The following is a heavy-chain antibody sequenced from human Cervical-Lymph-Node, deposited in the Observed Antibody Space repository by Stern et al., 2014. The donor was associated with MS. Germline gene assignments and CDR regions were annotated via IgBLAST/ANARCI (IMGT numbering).Heavy chain of an antibody. CDR1: VFTFSTYA. J-gene: IGHJ4*02. D-gene: IGHD3-10*01. CDR3: ARGGRGVGLEY. V-gene: IGHV3-30-3*01. Sequence: VHLVESRGGVVQPGRALSLSCVASVFTFSTYAMHWVRQAQGKGREWLAFVSYDGTQRNSTDSVKARFTISRDNSKNTLYLHMNSLRDEDTAVYFCARGGRGVGLEYWGQGALVTVSS. CDR2: VSYDGTQR.